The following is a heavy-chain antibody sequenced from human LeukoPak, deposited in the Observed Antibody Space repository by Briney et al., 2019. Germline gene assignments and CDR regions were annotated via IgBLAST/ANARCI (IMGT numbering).Heavy chain of an antibody. CDR3: ATDGGGSWS. CDR2: IKSETDSATT. V-gene: IGHV3-15*01. D-gene: IGHD1-26*01. CDR1: GFTFSHAW. J-gene: IGHJ5*02. Sequence: GGSLRLSCAASGFTFSHAWMCWVRQAPGKGLEWVGRIKSETDSATTDYAAPVKGRFTISRDDSKNTLYLQMNSLKTEDRGVYFCATDGGGSWSWGQGTLVTVSS.